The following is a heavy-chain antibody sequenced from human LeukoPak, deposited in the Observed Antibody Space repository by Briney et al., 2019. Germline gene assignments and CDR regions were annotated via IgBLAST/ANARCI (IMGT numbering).Heavy chain of an antibody. V-gene: IGHV3-23*01. D-gene: IGHD3-9*01. CDR2: ISGSDGTT. CDR3: AKGYYFDILSGYSSLDS. J-gene: IGHJ4*02. CDR1: GFTFSSYA. Sequence: GGSLRLSCAASGFTFSSYAMTWVRQAPGKGLEWVSAISGSDGTTYYADSVKGRFTISRDNSKNTLSLQMNSLRAEDTAVYYCAKGYYFDILSGYSSLDSWGQGTLVTVSS.